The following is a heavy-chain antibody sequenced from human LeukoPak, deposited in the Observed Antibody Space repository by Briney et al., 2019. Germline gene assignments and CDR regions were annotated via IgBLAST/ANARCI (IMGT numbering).Heavy chain of an antibody. J-gene: IGHJ4*02. D-gene: IGHD4-23*01. Sequence: SSETLSLTCAVYGGSFSGYYWSWIRQTPGKGLEWIGEINHSGSTNYNPSLKSRVTISVDTSKNQFSLKLSSVTAADTAVYYCARGDYGGNSIWGQGTLVTVSS. CDR3: ARGDYGGNSI. CDR1: GGSFSGYY. V-gene: IGHV4-34*01. CDR2: INHSGST.